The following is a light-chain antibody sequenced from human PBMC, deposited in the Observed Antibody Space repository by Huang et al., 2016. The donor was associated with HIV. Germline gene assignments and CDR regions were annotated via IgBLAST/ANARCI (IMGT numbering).Light chain of an antibody. CDR3: HQYKKWPPLT. CDR1: QRVSSD. V-gene: IGKV3-15*01. J-gene: IGKJ4*01. CDR2: AAS. Sequence: EIVLTQSPATLSVSPGDRATLSCRASQRVSSDLAWYQQKPGQAPRLLIYAASTRATGSPDRFSGSGSGTGFTFTISSLQSEDFAIYYCHQYKKWPPLTFGGGTRVEIK.